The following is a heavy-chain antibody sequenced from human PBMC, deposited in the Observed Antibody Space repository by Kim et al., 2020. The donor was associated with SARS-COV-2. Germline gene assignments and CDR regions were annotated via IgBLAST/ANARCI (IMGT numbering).Heavy chain of an antibody. CDR2: YTGTT. Sequence: YTGTTYYNPSLKGRVTISADTSKTQFSLKLSSVAATDTAVYYCARRGDYWGQGTLVTVSS. J-gene: IGHJ4*02. V-gene: IGHV4-39*01. CDR3: ARRGDY.